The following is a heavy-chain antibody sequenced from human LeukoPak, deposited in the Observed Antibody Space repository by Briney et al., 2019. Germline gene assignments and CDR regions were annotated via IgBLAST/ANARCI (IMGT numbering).Heavy chain of an antibody. CDR1: GFTFSSYA. CDR2: ISYDGSNK. D-gene: IGHD6-13*01. J-gene: IGHJ4*02. CDR3: AKMGPQLVEGLGY. V-gene: IGHV3-30-3*02. Sequence: GRSLRLSCAASGFTFSSYAMHWVRQAPGKGLEWVAVISYDGSNKYYADSVKGRFTISRDNSKNTLYLQMNSLRAEDTAVYYCAKMGPQLVEGLGYWGQGTLVTVSS.